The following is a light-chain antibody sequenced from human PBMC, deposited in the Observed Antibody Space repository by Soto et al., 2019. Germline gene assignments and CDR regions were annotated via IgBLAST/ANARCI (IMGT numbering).Light chain of an antibody. CDR3: QQYYSTPLT. CDR1: QSVLYSSKNKNY. CDR2: WAS. V-gene: IGKV4-1*01. Sequence: DIVMTQSPDSLAVSLGERATFNCKSSQSVLYSSKNKNYLAWYQQKPGQPPRLLIYWASTPESGVPDRFSGSGSGTDFTLTISSLEAEDVAVYCCQQYYSTPLTFGGGTKVEIK. J-gene: IGKJ4*01.